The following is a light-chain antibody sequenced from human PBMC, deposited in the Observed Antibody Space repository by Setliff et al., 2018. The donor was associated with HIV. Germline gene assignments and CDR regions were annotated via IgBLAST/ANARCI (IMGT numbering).Light chain of an antibody. CDR2: GNS. CDR3: QSYDSTLSGFYV. Sequence: VLTQPPSVSGAPGQRVTISCTGSSSNIGPGYDVHWYQQVPGTAPKLLIYGNSNRPSGVPERFSASKSGTSATLTITGLQAEDEGDYYCQSYDSTLSGFYVFGTGTKVTVL. V-gene: IGLV1-40*01. CDR1: SSNIGPGYD. J-gene: IGLJ1*01.